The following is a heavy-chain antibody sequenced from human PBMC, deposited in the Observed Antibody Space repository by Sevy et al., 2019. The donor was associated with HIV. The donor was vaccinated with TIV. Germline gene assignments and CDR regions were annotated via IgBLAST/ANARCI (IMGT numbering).Heavy chain of an antibody. V-gene: IGHV3-49*03. J-gene: IGHJ6*02. D-gene: IGHD2-2*01. Sequence: GESLKISCTASGFTFGDYAMSWFRQAPGKGREWVGFIRSKAYGGTTEYAASVKGRFTISRDDSKSIAYLQMNSLKTEDTAVYYCTRGYCSSTSCYAAYYYYYGMDVWGQGTTVTVSS. CDR2: IRSKAYGGTT. CDR3: TRGYCSSTSCYAAYYYYYGMDV. CDR1: GFTFGDYA.